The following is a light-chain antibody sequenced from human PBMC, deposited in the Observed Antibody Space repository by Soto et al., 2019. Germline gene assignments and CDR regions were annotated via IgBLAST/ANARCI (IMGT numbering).Light chain of an antibody. CDR2: EGS. Sequence: QSVLTQPASVSGSPGQSITISCTGTSSDVGNYNLVSWYQQHAGKAPKLMLYEGSKRPSGVSNRFSGSKSGNTASLTISGLQAEDEADYYCCSYAGSSTGVFGGGTKVTVL. CDR3: CSYAGSSTGV. V-gene: IGLV2-23*01. J-gene: IGLJ3*02. CDR1: SSDVGNYNL.